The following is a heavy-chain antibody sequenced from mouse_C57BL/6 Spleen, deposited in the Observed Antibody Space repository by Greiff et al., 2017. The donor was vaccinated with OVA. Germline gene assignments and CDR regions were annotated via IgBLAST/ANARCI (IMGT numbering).Heavy chain of an antibody. D-gene: IGHD1-1*01. J-gene: IGHJ4*01. CDR3: ARPYYYGSSWNYAMDY. Sequence: EVQLVESGGGLVKPGGSLKLSCAASGFTFSDYGMHWVRQAPEKGLEWVAYISSGSSTIYYADTVKGRFTISRENAKNTLFLQMTSLRSEDTAMYYCARPYYYGSSWNYAMDYWGQGTSVTVSS. CDR2: ISSGSSTI. V-gene: IGHV5-17*01. CDR1: GFTFSDYG.